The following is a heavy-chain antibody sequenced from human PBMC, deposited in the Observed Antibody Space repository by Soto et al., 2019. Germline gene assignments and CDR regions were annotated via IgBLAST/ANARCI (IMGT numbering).Heavy chain of an antibody. CDR3: ASRIEGKHYYYYGMDV. J-gene: IGHJ6*02. CDR1: GGTFSSYA. Sequence: QVQLVQSGAEVKKPGSSVKVSCKASGGTFSSYAISWVRQAPGQGLEWMGGIIPIFGTANYAQKFQGRVTITADEPTSTAYMEMSSLRSEDTAVYYCASRIEGKHYYYYGMDVWGQGTTVTVSS. V-gene: IGHV1-69*12. CDR2: IIPIFGTA. D-gene: IGHD2-15*01.